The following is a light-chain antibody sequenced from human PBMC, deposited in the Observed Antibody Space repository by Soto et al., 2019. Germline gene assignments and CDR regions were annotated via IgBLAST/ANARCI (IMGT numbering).Light chain of an antibody. CDR3: QQYGSSSWT. CDR2: GAS. CDR1: QSVSSSY. Sequence: EIVLTQSPGTLSLSPGERATLSCRASQSVSSSYLAWYQQKPGQAPRLLIYGASSRATGIPDRFSGSGSGTDFTLTISRLEPEDLAVYYCQQYGSSSWTFGQGTKGDIK. J-gene: IGKJ1*01. V-gene: IGKV3-20*01.